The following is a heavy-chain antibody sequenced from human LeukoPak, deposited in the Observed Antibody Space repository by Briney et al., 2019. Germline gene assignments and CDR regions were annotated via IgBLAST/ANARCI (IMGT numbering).Heavy chain of an antibody. Sequence: GGSLRLSCAASGFTFSSYSMNWVRQAPGKGLEWVSYISSSSSTIYYADSVKGRFTISRDNAKNSLYLQMNSLRAEDTAVYYCARDGETGDLDCWGQGTLVTVSS. J-gene: IGHJ4*02. CDR1: GFTFSSYS. D-gene: IGHD7-27*01. CDR3: ARDGETGDLDC. CDR2: ISSSSSTI. V-gene: IGHV3-48*04.